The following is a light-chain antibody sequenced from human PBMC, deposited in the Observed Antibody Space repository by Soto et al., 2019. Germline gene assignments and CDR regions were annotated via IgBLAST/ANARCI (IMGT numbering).Light chain of an antibody. CDR3: QQSNIFPLT. CDR1: QDISTY. J-gene: IGKJ4*01. Sequence: DIQMTQSPSSVSASVGDRFTITCRASQDISTYLAWYQKKPGKAPRLLIFAASSLQSGVPLRLRGSGYGTDLTITISSMQTEDFEIYYCQQSNIFPLTFGGGTKVDIK. CDR2: AAS. V-gene: IGKV1-12*01.